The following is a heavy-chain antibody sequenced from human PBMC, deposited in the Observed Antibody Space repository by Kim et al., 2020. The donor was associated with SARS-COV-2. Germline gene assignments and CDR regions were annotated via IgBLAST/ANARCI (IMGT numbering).Heavy chain of an antibody. V-gene: IGHV4-38-2*02. CDR1: GYSVSTDYY. Sequence: SETLSLTCTVSGYSVSTDYYWGWIRQPPGKGLVWIVSIYHTGKTYYNPYLKSRVTISIDTSRNKFSLKVNSVTAADTAMYYCQRMVRSGPFDYWGQGTLVTVTS. CDR2: IYHTGKT. CDR3: QRMVRSGPFDY. J-gene: IGHJ4*02. D-gene: IGHD3-3*01.